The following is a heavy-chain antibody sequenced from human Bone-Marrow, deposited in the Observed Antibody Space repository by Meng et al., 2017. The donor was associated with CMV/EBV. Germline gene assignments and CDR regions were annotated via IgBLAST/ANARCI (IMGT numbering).Heavy chain of an antibody. D-gene: IGHD3-3*01. CDR3: ARTSGLTIFGVSGYYYGMDV. V-gene: IGHV1-8*01. J-gene: IGHJ6*02. CDR2: MNPNSGNT. Sequence: ASVKVSCKASGYTFTSYDINWVRQATGQGLEWMGWMNPNSGNTGYAQKFQGRVTMTRNTSISTAYTELSSLRSEDTAVYYCARTSGLTIFGVSGYYYGMDVWGQGTTVTVSS. CDR1: GYTFTSYD.